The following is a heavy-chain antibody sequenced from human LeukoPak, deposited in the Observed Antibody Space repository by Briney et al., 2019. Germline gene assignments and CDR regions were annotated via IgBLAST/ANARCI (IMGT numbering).Heavy chain of an antibody. V-gene: IGHV1-69*04. Sequence: SVKVSCKASGGTFSSYAISWVRRAPGQGLEWMGRIIPILGIANYAQKFQGRVTITADKSTSTAYMEVSSLRSEDTAVYYCAREGDTYYYDSSGYYYYYWGQGTLVTVSS. J-gene: IGHJ4*02. D-gene: IGHD3-22*01. CDR3: AREGDTYYYDSSGYYYYY. CDR2: IIPILGIA. CDR1: GGTFSSYA.